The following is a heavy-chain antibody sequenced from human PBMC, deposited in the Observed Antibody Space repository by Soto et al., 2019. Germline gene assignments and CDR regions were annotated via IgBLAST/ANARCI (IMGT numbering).Heavy chain of an antibody. CDR1: GFSLTTNRVV. J-gene: IGHJ4*02. CDR3: VHRTTVTSDDY. Sequence: SGPTLVNPTQTLTLTCTFSGFSLTTNRVVVGWVRQPPGKAPSWLAFIYGDDDKRYSPSLWSRLTIAKDTSKNQVVLTMTNLDPVDTATYYCVHRTTVTSDDYWGRGTLVTVSS. D-gene: IGHD4-17*01. CDR2: IYGDDDK. V-gene: IGHV2-5*02.